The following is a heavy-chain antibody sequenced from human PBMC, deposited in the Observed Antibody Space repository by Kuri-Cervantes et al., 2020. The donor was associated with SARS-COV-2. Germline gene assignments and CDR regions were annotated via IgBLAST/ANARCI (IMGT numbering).Heavy chain of an antibody. CDR1: GFNFSTTD. V-gene: IGHV3-30*18. Sequence: LSLTCTASGFNFSTTDMHWVRQTPGKGLEWVAVISYDGKKKKCVASGKGRFTISRDNSQNTLYLQVKSLKSEDTAIYYCAKDRFGVHDFWGQGTLVTVSS. J-gene: IGHJ4*02. CDR2: ISYDGKKK. CDR3: AKDRFGVHDF. D-gene: IGHD2-8*01.